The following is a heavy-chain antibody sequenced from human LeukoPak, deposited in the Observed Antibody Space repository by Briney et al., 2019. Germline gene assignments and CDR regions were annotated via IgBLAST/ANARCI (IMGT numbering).Heavy chain of an antibody. CDR1: GGTFISYT. V-gene: IGHV1-69*04. J-gene: IGHJ4*02. CDR2: IIPILGIA. CDR3: ARDRHDSSGAFDY. Sequence: SVKVSCKASGGTFISYTISWVRQAPGQGLEWMGRIIPILGIANYAQKFQGRVTITADKSTSTAYMELSSLRSEDTAVYYCARDRHDSSGAFDYWGQGTLVTVSS. D-gene: IGHD3-22*01.